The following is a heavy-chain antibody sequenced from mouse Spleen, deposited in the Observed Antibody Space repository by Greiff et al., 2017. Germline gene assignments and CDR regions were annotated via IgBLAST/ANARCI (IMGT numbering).Heavy chain of an antibody. Sequence: VNVVESGPGLVAPSQSLSITCTVSGFSLTSYGVHWVRQPPGKGLEWLVVIWSDGSTTYNSALKSRLSISKDNSKSQVFLKMNSLQTDDTAMYYCAREAYYGNYDAMDYWGQGTSVTVSS. D-gene: IGHD2-10*01. CDR2: IWSDGST. J-gene: IGHJ4*01. CDR1: GFSLTSYG. V-gene: IGHV2-6*02. CDR3: AREAYYGNYDAMDY.